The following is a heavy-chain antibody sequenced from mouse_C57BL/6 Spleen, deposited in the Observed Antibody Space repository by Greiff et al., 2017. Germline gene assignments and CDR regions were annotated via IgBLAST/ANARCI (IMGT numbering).Heavy chain of an antibody. CDR3: AREAELRLRWFAY. CDR2: IYPGDGDT. CDR1: GYAFSSYW. V-gene: IGHV1-80*01. J-gene: IGHJ3*01. D-gene: IGHD3-2*02. Sequence: QVQLQQSGAELVKPGASVKISCKASGYAFSSYWMNWVKQRPGQGLEWIGQIYPGDGDTNYNGKFKGKATLTADKSSSTAYMQLSSLTSEDSAVYFCAREAELRLRWFAYWGQGTLVTVSA.